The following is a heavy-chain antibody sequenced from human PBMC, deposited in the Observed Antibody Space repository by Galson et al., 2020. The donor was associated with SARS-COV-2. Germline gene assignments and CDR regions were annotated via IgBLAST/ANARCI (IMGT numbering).Heavy chain of an antibody. CDR2: ISNEGSST. V-gene: IGHV3-74*01. Sequence: ALHGESLKISCAASGFTFSSYSMHWVRQAPGKGLVWVSRISNEGSSTCYADSVKGRFTISGDNSKNTLYLQMNSLRAEDTAVYYCARGDLSKDDFDYWGQGTMVTVSS. D-gene: IGHD2-15*01. CDR3: ARGDLSKDDFDY. J-gene: IGHJ4*02. CDR1: GFTFSSYS.